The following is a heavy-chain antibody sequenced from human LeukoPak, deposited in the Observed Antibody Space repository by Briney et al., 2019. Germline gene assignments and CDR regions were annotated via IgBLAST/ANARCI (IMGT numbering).Heavy chain of an antibody. Sequence: PRGSLRLSCAASGFTFSSYWMSWVRQAPGKGLEWVANIKQDGSEKYYVDSVKGRFTISRVNAKNSLYLQMNSLRAEDTAVYYCAREWEGYSGYDHSPYFDYWGQGTLVTVSS. CDR2: IKQDGSEK. J-gene: IGHJ4*02. CDR1: GFTFSSYW. CDR3: AREWEGYSGYDHSPYFDY. D-gene: IGHD5-12*01. V-gene: IGHV3-7*01.